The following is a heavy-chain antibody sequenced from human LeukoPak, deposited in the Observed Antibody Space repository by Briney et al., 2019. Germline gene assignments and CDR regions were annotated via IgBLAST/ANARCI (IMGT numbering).Heavy chain of an antibody. V-gene: IGHV3-23*01. Sequence: GGSLRLSCAASGFTFSTFAMVWVRQPPGKGLEWVSSIFPSGGEIHYVDSVRGRFTISRDNSKSTLSLQMNSLRAEDTAVYYCARAIGDYYYYFYMDVWGKGTTVTISS. J-gene: IGHJ6*03. CDR2: IFPSGGEI. CDR3: ARAIGDYYYYFYMDV. D-gene: IGHD4-17*01. CDR1: GFTFSTFA.